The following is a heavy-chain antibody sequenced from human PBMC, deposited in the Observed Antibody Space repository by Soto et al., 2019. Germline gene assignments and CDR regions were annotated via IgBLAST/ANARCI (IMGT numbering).Heavy chain of an antibody. V-gene: IGHV3-23*01. J-gene: IGHJ3*02. CDR3: ATPQCGDKSSRAFDI. Sequence: HPGGSLRLSCAASGFTFTINVMTWAGYARGKGLEWGAAISGSGGSTYYADSVKGRVTISRDNSKNTLYLQRNSLRAEDTAVYHCATPQCGDKSSRAFDIRGQGRTVTVSS. CDR1: GFTFTINV. D-gene: IGHD2-21*01. CDR2: ISGSGGST.